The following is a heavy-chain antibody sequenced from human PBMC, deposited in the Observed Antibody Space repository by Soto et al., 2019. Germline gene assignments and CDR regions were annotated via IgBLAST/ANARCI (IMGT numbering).Heavy chain of an antibody. CDR3: ARGRQWLDSGSAFDI. D-gene: IGHD6-19*01. J-gene: IGHJ3*02. Sequence: QVQLVQSGAEVKKPGSSVKVSCKAFGGSFSNYGVNWVRQAPGQVLEWLGGIIPRLGTANYAQNFRDRVTITADDSTTTVYLDLTSLTSEDAAVFYCARGRQWLDSGSAFDIWGHGTKVTVSS. CDR2: IIPRLGTA. CDR1: GGSFSNYG. V-gene: IGHV1-69*01.